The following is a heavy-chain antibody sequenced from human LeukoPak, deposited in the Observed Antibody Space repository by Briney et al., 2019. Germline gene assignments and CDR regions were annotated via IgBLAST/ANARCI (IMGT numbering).Heavy chain of an antibody. D-gene: IGHD3-22*01. CDR3: STTYYYDSSEGY. J-gene: IGHJ4*02. V-gene: IGHV3-15*07. CDR2: IKSKTDGGTT. Sequence: PGGSLRLSCAASGFTFSNAWMNWVRQAPGKGLEWVGRIKSKTDGGTTDYAVPVKGRFTISRDDSKNTLYLQMNSLKTEDTAVYYCSTTYYYDSSEGYWGQGTLVTVSS. CDR1: GFTFSNAW.